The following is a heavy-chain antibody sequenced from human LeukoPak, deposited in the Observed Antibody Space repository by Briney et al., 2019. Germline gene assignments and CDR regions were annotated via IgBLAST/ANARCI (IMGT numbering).Heavy chain of an antibody. D-gene: IGHD2-21*01. CDR1: GYTFTNYP. J-gene: IGHJ4*02. CDR2: INAGNGNT. Sequence: EASVKVSCKASGYTFTNYPMHWVRQAPGQRLEWMGWINAGNGNTRYSQILQGRVTITRDTSASTAYMELSSLRSEDTAVYYCARAWVRYCGGDCYGYWGQGTLVTVSS. CDR3: ARAWVRYCGGDCYGY. V-gene: IGHV1-3*01.